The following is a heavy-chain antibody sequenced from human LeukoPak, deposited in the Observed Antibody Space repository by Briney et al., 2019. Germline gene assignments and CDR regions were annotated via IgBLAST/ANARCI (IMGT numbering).Heavy chain of an antibody. CDR2: IKPDGSEK. J-gene: IGHJ4*02. CDR3: ARDTVGVTDY. V-gene: IGHV3-7*01. Sequence: GGSLRLSCAASGFTFSSSWMSWVRQAPGKGLEWVTNIKPDGSEKYYADSVKGRFTISRDNAKNSLYLQMNSLRAEDTALYYCARDTVGVTDYWGQGTLVTVSS. CDR1: GFTFSSSW. D-gene: IGHD1-26*01.